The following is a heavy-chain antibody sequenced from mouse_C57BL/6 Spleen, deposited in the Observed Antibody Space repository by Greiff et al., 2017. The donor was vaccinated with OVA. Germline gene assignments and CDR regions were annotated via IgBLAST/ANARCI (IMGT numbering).Heavy chain of an antibody. CDR2: ICYDGSN. J-gene: IGHJ1*03. CDR1: GYSITSGYY. V-gene: IGHV3-6*01. D-gene: IGHD1-1*01. Sequence: EVQLQESGPGLVKPSQSLSLTCSVTGYSITSGYYWNWIRQFPGNKLEWMGYICYDGSNNYNPSLKNRISITRDTSKNQFFLKLNSVTTEDTATYYCAREYYYGSSDVWGTGTTVTVSS. CDR3: AREYYYGSSDV.